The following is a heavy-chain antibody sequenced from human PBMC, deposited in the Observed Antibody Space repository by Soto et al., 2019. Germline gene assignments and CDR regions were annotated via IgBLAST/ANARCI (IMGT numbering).Heavy chain of an antibody. V-gene: IGHV4-31*11. J-gene: IGHJ3*02. Sequence: QVQLQESGPGLVKPSQTLSLTCAVSGASISSGGYYWNWIRQHPGKGLEWIGHIYNSGTTHYNPSLKRRRTMSVHTSKNHFFLKLDSLTAADTTVYYCAREGSSTVTVLRALDIWGHGTLVTVSP. CDR3: AREGSSTVTVLRALDI. D-gene: IGHD4-17*01. CDR1: GASISSGGYY. CDR2: IYNSGTT.